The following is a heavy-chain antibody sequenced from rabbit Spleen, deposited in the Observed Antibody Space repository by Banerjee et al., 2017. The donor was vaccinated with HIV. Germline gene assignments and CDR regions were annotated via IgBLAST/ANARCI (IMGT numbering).Heavy chain of an antibody. V-gene: IGHV1S45*01. Sequence: QEQLVESGGGLVKPEGSLKLSCTASGFSFSNKAVMCWVRQAPGKGLEWIACINAVTGKAVYATWAKGRFTFSKTSSTTVTLQMTSLTVADTATYFCARGWPTASGLDDLWGPGTLVTVS. CDR2: INAVTGKA. CDR1: GFSFSNKAV. J-gene: IGHJ4*01. D-gene: IGHD1-1*01. CDR3: ARGWPTASGLDDL.